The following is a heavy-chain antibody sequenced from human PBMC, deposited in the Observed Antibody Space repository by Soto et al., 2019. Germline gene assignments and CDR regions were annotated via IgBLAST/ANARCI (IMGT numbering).Heavy chain of an antibody. V-gene: IGHV1-69*13. CDR1: GGTFSSYA. CDR2: IIPIFGTA. D-gene: IGHD3-10*01. CDR3: ARGRYYGSGSYPPYYYYGMDV. J-gene: IGHJ6*02. Sequence: SVKVSCKASGGTFSSYAISWVRQAPGQGLEWMGGIIPIFGTANYAQKFQGRVTITADESTSTAYMELSSLRSEDTAVYYCARGRYYGSGSYPPYYYYGMDVWGQGTTVTVSS.